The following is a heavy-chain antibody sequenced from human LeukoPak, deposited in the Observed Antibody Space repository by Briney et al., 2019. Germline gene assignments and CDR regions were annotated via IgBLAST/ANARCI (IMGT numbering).Heavy chain of an antibody. D-gene: IGHD2-21*01. V-gene: IGHV4-34*01. CDR1: GGSFSDYF. J-gene: IGHJ3*02. CDR3: ASIHQVRGSHTFDI. CDR2: INQRGSS. Sequence: SETLSLTCAVYGGSFSDYFWGWVRQPPGRGMEWLGEINQRGSSTYNPSLKSRVTMSVDTSKNQLSLKMTSVTGADTAVYYCASIHQVRGSHTFDIWGQGTMVTVSS.